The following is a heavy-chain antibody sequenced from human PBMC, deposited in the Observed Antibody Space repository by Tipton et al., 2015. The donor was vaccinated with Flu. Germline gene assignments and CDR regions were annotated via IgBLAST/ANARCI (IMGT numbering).Heavy chain of an antibody. CDR1: GFTFSSYA. CDR3: ATLTGDDY. J-gene: IGHJ4*02. V-gene: IGHV3-33*03. CDR2: IWYDGSNK. Sequence: QLVQSGGGVVQPGRSLRLSCAASGFTFSSYAMHWVRQAPGKGLEWVAGIWYDGSNKYYADSVKGRFTISRDNAKNSLYLQLNSLRAEDTALYYCATLTGDDYWGQGDVVTVSS. D-gene: IGHD7-27*01.